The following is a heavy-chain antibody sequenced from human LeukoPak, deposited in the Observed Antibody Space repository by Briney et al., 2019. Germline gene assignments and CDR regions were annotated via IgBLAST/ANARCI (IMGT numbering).Heavy chain of an antibody. CDR3: ARAEGYYGSGTFDY. CDR1: GGTFNSYA. Sequence: GASVKVSCKASGGTFNSYAISWVRQAPGQGLEWMGRIIPILGIANYAQKFQGRVTITADKSTSTAYMELSSLRSEDTAVYYCARAEGYYGSGTFDYWGQGTLVTVSS. CDR2: IIPILGIA. D-gene: IGHD3-10*01. V-gene: IGHV1-69*04. J-gene: IGHJ4*02.